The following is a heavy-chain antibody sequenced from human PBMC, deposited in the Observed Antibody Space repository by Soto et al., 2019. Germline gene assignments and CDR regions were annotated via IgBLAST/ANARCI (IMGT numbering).Heavy chain of an antibody. Sequence: QITLKESGPTLVKVTQTVTLTCTFSGFSLSSTGVGVGWIRQPPGKALEGLALINWNDDKRYNPSLKSRLTITNDTSKNQVVLTMTNMDPVDTATYYCARSGHNSGFFYYYYWGQGTLVTVSS. CDR1: GFSLSSTGVG. CDR3: ARSGHNSGFFYYYY. D-gene: IGHD3-22*01. J-gene: IGHJ4*02. V-gene: IGHV2-5*01. CDR2: INWNDDK.